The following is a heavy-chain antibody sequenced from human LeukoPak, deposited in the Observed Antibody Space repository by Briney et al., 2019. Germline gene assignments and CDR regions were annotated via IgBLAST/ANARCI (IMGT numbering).Heavy chain of an antibody. J-gene: IGHJ4*02. CDR1: GFTFSGSA. V-gene: IGHV3-73*01. Sequence: GGSLRLSCAASGFTFSGSALHWVRPASGKGLEWVGRIRSTANGYATAYAASVKGRFTISRDDSKNTAYLQMDSLKTEDTAVYYCTGNYYGSGSYADFDYRGQGTLVTVSS. D-gene: IGHD3-10*01. CDR2: IRSTANGYAT. CDR3: TGNYYGSGSYADFDY.